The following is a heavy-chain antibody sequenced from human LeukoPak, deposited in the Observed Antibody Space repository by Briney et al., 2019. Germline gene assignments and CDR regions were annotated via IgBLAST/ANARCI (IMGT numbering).Heavy chain of an antibody. CDR1: GFSFSSYW. D-gene: IGHD3-10*01. CDR3: ARVLRGAGTYYNIAMRRFDWFDP. CDR2: IKQDGSEK. Sequence: GGSLRLSCAASGFSFSSYWMSWVRQAPGKGLEWVANIKQDGSEKYYVDSVKGRFTTSRDNAKNSLYLQMNSLRAEDTAVYHCARVLRGAGTYYNIAMRRFDWFDPWGQGTLVTVSS. J-gene: IGHJ5*02. V-gene: IGHV3-7*01.